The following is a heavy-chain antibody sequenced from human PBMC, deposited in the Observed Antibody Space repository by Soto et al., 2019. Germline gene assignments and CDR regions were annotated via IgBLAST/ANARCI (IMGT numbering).Heavy chain of an antibody. D-gene: IGHD6-19*01. Sequence: EVQLLESGGGLVQPGGSLRLSCAASGFTFSSYAMSWVLQAPGNGLEWLSASGGSDGRTYYAYSVEGRFIISRDNSKNPLFLQMDRERAEATAVYYCANPRYSRGWYESNWGQGTLVTVSS. V-gene: IGHV3-23*01. CDR2: SGGSDGRT. J-gene: IGHJ4*02. CDR1: GFTFSSYA. CDR3: ANPRYSRGWYESN.